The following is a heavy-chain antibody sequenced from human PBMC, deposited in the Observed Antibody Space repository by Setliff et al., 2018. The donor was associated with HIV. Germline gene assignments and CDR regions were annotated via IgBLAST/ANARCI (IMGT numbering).Heavy chain of an antibody. CDR1: GYTFTSYW. CDR2: INPSGGST. Sequence: ASVKVSCKASGYTFTSYWIHWLRQAPGQGLERMGMINPSGGSTSNAEKFQGRLTMTRDSSTSTVYMELSSLRSEDTAVYYCARDRETGNNYGTDLWGQGTLVTVSS. D-gene: IGHD5-18*01. V-gene: IGHV1-46*01. J-gene: IGHJ5*02. CDR3: ARDRETGNNYGTDL.